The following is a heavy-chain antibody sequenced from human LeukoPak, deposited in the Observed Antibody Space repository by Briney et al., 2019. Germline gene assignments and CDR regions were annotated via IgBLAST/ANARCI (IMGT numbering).Heavy chain of an antibody. CDR1: GGSFSGYY. Sequence: KPSETLSLTCAVYGGSFSGYYWSWIRQPPGKGLEWIGEINHSGSTNYNPPLKSRVTISVDTSKNQFSLKLSSVTAADTAVYYCARLDDSSGYLYWGQGTLVTVSS. D-gene: IGHD3-22*01. CDR2: INHSGST. J-gene: IGHJ4*02. V-gene: IGHV4-34*01. CDR3: ARLDDSSGYLY.